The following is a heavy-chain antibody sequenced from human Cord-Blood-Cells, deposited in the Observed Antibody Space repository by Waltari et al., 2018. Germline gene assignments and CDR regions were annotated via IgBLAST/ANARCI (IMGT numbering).Heavy chain of an antibody. V-gene: IGHV3-30*18. J-gene: IGHJ4*02. CDR1: GFTFSSYG. Sequence: QVQLVESGGGVVQPGRSLGLSCAASGFTFSSYGMPWVRQAPGKGLEWVAVISYDGSNKYYADSVKGRFTISRDNSKNTLYLQMNSLRAEDTAVYYCAKSDTVTTYYFDYWGQGTLVTVSS. CDR2: ISYDGSNK. CDR3: AKSDTVTTYYFDY. D-gene: IGHD4-17*01.